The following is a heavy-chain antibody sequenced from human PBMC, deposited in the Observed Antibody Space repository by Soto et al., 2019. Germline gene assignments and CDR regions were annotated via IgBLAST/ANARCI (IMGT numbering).Heavy chain of an antibody. D-gene: IGHD6-6*01. CDR3: AILSN. Sequence: LRLSCAASVFTVSINYMNWVRQAPLKGLEWLSTIYSDGTTHYADSVKGRFTISRDNFKNTLYLQMNNLRAEDTAVYYCAILSNWGQGTRVTAPQ. CDR2: IYSDGTT. CDR1: VFTVSINY. J-gene: IGHJ4*02. V-gene: IGHV3-53*01.